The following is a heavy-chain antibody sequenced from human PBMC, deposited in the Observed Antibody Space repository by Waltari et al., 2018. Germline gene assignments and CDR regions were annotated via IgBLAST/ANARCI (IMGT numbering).Heavy chain of an antibody. Sequence: EVQLVESGGGLVQPGGSLRLSCAASGFTFNTYWMKWIRQAPGKGLELVANINPDVSQNFYVDSVKGRFTVSRDNSQNSLYLQMNNLRAEDTAVYYCTTLARGESGDYWGQGTLVTVSS. CDR2: INPDVSQN. V-gene: IGHV3-7*01. J-gene: IGHJ4*02. CDR1: GFTFNTYW. D-gene: IGHD3-10*01. CDR3: TTLARGESGDY.